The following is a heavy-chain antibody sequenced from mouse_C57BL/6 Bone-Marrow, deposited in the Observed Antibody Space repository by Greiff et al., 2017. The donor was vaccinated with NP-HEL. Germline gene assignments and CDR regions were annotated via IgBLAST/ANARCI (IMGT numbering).Heavy chain of an antibody. V-gene: IGHV5-17*01. J-gene: IGHJ2*01. CDR2: ISSGSSTI. D-gene: IGHD1-1*01. CDR1: GFTFSDYG. Sequence: EVQLVESGGGLVKPGGSLKLSCAASGFTFSDYGMHWVRQAPEKGLEWVAYISSGSSTIYYADTVKGRFTISRDNAKNTLFLQMTSLRSEDTAMYYCARLTTVVAYYFDYWGQGTTLTVSS. CDR3: ARLTTVVAYYFDY.